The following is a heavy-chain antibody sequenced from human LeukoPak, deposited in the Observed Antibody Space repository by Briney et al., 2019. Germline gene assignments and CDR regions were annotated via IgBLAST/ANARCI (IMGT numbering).Heavy chain of an antibody. CDR2: ISAYNGNT. J-gene: IGHJ5*02. CDR3: ARASITMVRGVIGGNWFDP. V-gene: IGHV1-18*04. Sequence: ASVKVSCKASGYTFTGYYMHWVRQAPGQGLEWMGWISAYNGNTNYAQKLQGRVTMTTDTSTSTAYMELRSLRSDDTAVYYCARASITMVRGVIGGNWFDPWGQGTLVTVSS. CDR1: GYTFTGYY. D-gene: IGHD3-10*01.